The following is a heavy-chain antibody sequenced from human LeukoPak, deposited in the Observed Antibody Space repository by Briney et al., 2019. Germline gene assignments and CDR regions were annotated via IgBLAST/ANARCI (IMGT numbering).Heavy chain of an antibody. J-gene: IGHJ3*02. CDR1: GGSNSSYY. Sequence: SETLSLTCTVSGGSNSSYYWSWIRQPPGKGLEWIGYIYYSGSTNYNPSLKSRVTISVDTSKNQFSLKLSSVTAADTAVYYCASGDALDIWGQGTMVTVSS. CDR2: IYYSGST. CDR3: ASGDALDI. V-gene: IGHV4-59*01.